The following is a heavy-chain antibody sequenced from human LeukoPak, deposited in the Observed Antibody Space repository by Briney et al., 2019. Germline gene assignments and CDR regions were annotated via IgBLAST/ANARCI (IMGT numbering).Heavy chain of an antibody. J-gene: IGHJ6*03. CDR2: ISPNSGGT. V-gene: IGHV1-2*02. D-gene: IGHD3-10*01. CDR3: ASGIWFGSFYYYMDV. CDR1: GYTFTGYY. Sequence: ASVKVSCKASGYTFTGYYMHWVRQAPGQGLEWMGWISPNSGGTNYAQKFQGRVTMTRDTSINTAYMELSRLRSDDTAVYYCASGIWFGSFYYYMDVWGKGTTVTISS.